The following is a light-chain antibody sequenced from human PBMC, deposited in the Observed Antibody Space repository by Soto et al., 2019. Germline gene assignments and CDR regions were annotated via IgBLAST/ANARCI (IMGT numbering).Light chain of an antibody. CDR2: RAS. CDR3: QQYATFPRT. V-gene: IGKV1-5*03. CDR1: QSIIRW. Sequence: DIQMTQSPSTLSASVGDRITITCRASQSIIRWLAWYQQKPGKAPKLLMYRASTLESGVPSRFSGSGSGTKFTLTISSLQPDDFATYHCQQYATFPRTFGQGTKVEIK. J-gene: IGKJ1*01.